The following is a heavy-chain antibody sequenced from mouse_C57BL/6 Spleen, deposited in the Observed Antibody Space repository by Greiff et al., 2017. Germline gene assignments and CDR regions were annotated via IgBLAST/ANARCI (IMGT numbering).Heavy chain of an antibody. CDR3: ARGVLITTVVAPIDY. CDR2: INPNNGGT. CDR1: GYTFTDYY. D-gene: IGHD1-1*01. Sequence: EVKLQQSGPELVKPGASVKISCKASGYTFTDYYMNWVKQSHGKSLEWIGDINPNNGGTSYNQKFKGKATLTVDKSSSTAYMELRSLTSEDSAVYYCARGVLITTVVAPIDYWGQGTLVTVSA. J-gene: IGHJ3*01. V-gene: IGHV1-26*01.